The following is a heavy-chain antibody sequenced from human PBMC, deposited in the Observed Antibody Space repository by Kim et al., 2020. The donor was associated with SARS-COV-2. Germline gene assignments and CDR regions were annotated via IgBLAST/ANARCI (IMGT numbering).Heavy chain of an antibody. CDR3: ARAPIRYSGSYRLDY. Sequence: ASVKVSCKASGYTFTGYYMHWVRQAPGQGLEWMGWINPNSGGTNYAQKFQGRVTMTRDTSISTAYMELSRLRSDDTAVYYCARAPIRYSGSYRLDYWGQGTLVTVSS. CDR2: INPNSGGT. CDR1: GYTFTGYY. D-gene: IGHD1-26*01. J-gene: IGHJ4*02. V-gene: IGHV1-2*02.